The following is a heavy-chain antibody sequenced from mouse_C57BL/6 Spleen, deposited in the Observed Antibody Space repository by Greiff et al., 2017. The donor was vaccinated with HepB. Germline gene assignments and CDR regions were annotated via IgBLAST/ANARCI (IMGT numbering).Heavy chain of an antibody. CDR2: IYPGDGDT. V-gene: IGHV1-80*01. D-gene: IGHD1-1*01. Sequence: VQLQQSGAELVKPGASVKISCKASGYAFSSYWMNWVKQRPGKGLEWIGQIYPGDGDTNYNGKFKGKATLTADKSSSTAYMQLSSLTSEDSAVYFCAARDITTVVATDYFDYWGQGTTLTVSS. CDR3: AARDITTVVATDYFDY. J-gene: IGHJ2*01. CDR1: GYAFSSYW.